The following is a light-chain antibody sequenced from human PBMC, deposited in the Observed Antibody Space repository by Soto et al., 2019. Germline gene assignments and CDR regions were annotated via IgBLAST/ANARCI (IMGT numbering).Light chain of an antibody. CDR1: SSDVGSYNR. J-gene: IGLJ2*01. V-gene: IGLV2-18*01. CDR3: ASWDDRLNAVV. Sequence: QSALTQPPSVSGSPGQSVTISCTGTSSDVGSYNRVSWYQQPPGTAPKLMIYEVTNRPSGVPGRFSDSKSGTSASLAISGLQSEDEADYYCASWDDRLNAVVFGGGTKLTVL. CDR2: EVT.